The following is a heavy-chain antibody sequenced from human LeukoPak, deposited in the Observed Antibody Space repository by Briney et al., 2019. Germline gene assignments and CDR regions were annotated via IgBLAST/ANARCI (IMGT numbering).Heavy chain of an antibody. CDR3: ATEYSSDADALDI. D-gene: IGHD6-19*01. Sequence: ASEPLSCKVSGYTLSELSMHWVRQAPGKGLEWMGGVDPEDGETIYENTFQGRVTMTEHASTETACMDLSRLRSEDTAVNFCATEYSSDADALDIWGEGAKVTVSS. CDR1: GYTLSELS. J-gene: IGHJ3*02. V-gene: IGHV1-24*01. CDR2: VDPEDGET.